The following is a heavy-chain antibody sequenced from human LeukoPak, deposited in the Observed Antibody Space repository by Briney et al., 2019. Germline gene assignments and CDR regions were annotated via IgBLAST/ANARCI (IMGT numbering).Heavy chain of an antibody. D-gene: IGHD6-19*01. V-gene: IGHV1-69*01. J-gene: IGHJ4*02. CDR2: IIPIFGTA. CDR3: AREEVRRAVAGYFDY. Sequence: ASVKVSCKASGGTFSSYAISWVRQAPGQGLEWMGGIIPIFGTANYAQKFQGRVTITADESTSTAYMELRSLRSDDTAVYYCAREEVRRAVAGYFDYWGQGTLVTVSS. CDR1: GGTFSSYA.